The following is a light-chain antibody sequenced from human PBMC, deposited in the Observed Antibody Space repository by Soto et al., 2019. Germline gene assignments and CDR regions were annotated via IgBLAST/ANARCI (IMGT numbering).Light chain of an antibody. V-gene: IGLV2-8*01. Sequence: QSALTQPPSASGSPGQSVTISCTGTSSDVGGYNYVSWYQQHPDKAPILMIYEVSERPSGVPDRFSGSKSGNTASLTVSGLQAEDEADYYCSSYAGSNNLVFGGGTKLTVL. CDR1: SSDVGGYNY. CDR3: SSYAGSNNLV. J-gene: IGLJ2*01. CDR2: EVS.